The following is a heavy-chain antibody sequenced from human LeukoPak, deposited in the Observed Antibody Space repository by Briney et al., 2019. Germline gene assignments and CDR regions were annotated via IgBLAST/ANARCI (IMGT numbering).Heavy chain of an antibody. D-gene: IGHD5-12*01. CDR1: GFTVSSNY. V-gene: IGHV3-53*01. CDR2: IYSGGST. J-gene: IGHJ4*02. CDR3: ARVGGYDAVGY. Sequence: PGGSLRLSCAASGFTVSSNYMSWVRRAPGKGLEWVSVIYSGGSTYYADSVKGRFTISRDNSKNTLYLQMNSLRAEDTAVYYCARVGGYDAVGYWGQGTLVTVSS.